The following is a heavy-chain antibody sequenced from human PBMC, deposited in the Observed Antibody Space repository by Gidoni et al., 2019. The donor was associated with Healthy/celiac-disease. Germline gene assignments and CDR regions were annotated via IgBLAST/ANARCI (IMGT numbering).Heavy chain of an antibody. D-gene: IGHD6-13*01. Sequence: QLQLPESRPLLVKPSGTLSLTCTVSCGSLSSSSYYWGWIRQPPGKGLEWSGSIYYSGSTYSNTSHNSRVTISVDTYKNKFSLKLRSVTAGDKAVYDCASGIGAAGTVHLLPGYWGQGTLVTVSS. CDR1: CGSLSSSSYY. CDR3: ASGIGAAGTVHLLPGY. V-gene: IGHV4-39*01. J-gene: IGHJ4*02. CDR2: IYYSGST.